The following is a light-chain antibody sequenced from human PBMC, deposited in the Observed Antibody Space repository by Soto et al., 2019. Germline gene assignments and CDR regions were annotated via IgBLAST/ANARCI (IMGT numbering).Light chain of an antibody. CDR3: SSYSSSSTLV. Sequence: QSALTQPASVSGSPGQSITISCTGTSSDVGGYNYVSWYLQHPGKAPKLMIFGVSNRPSGVSSRFSGSKSGNTASLTISGLQSEDEADYYCSSYSSSSTLVFGSGTKVTVL. CDR1: SSDVGGYNY. V-gene: IGLV2-14*03. CDR2: GVS. J-gene: IGLJ1*01.